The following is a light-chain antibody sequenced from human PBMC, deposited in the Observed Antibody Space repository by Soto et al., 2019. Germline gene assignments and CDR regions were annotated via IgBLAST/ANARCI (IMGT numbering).Light chain of an antibody. Sequence: QSVLTQPPSASGSPGQSVTISCTGTSSDVGGYNYVSWYQQHPGKAPKLMIYEVNQRPSGFPDRFSGSKSGNTASLTVSGLQADDEADYYCSSYAGSNNLVFGGGTKLTVL. CDR3: SSYAGSNNLV. CDR2: EVN. V-gene: IGLV2-8*01. CDR1: SSDVGGYNY. J-gene: IGLJ2*01.